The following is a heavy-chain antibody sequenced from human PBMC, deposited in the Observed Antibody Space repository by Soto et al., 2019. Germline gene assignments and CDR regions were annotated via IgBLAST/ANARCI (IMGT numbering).Heavy chain of an antibody. CDR2: IIPIFGTA. J-gene: IGHJ6*01. Sequence: SVXVACKSCGGTLSIDASSCGREAPGQGLEWMGGIIPIFGTANYAQKFQGRVTITADESTSTAYMELSSMRSEDTAVYYCAREWFGELSGYYYPGMEVRGQPTTVTVYS. D-gene: IGHD3-10*01. V-gene: IGHV1-69*01. CDR3: AREWFGELSGYYYPGMEV. CDR1: GGTLSIDA.